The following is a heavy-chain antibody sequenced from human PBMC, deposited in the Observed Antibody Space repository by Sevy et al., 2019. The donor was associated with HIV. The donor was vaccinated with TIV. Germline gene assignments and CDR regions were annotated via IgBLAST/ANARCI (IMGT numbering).Heavy chain of an antibody. CDR1: GYTFTDYY. Sequence: ASVKVSCKASGYTFTDYYMHWVRQAPGQGLEWMGRINPKSGGTNYAQKFQGRVTMTRDMSISTAYMELGRLRSDDTAVYYCARYCSSTSCYAPPFDYWGQGTLVTVSS. CDR3: ARYCSSTSCYAPPFDY. V-gene: IGHV1-2*06. J-gene: IGHJ4*02. D-gene: IGHD2-2*01. CDR2: INPKSGGT.